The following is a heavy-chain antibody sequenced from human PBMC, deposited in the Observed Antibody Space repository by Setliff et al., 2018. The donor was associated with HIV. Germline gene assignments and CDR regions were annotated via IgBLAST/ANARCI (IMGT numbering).Heavy chain of an antibody. CDR3: ARGDYGSGSYYPYYFYYGMDV. CDR2: IIPIYGTP. CDR1: GYTFTSYY. V-gene: IGHV1-69*13. Sequence: SVKVSCKASGYTFTSYYIHWVRQAPGQGLEWMGGIIPIYGTPIYAKKFQGRVTITADESTSTAYMELSSLRSEDTAVYYCARGDYGSGSYYPYYFYYGMDVWGQGTTVTVSS. D-gene: IGHD3-10*01. J-gene: IGHJ6*02.